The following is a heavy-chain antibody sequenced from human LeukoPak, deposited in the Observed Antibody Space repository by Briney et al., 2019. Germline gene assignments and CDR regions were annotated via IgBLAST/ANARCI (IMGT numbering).Heavy chain of an antibody. V-gene: IGHV1-69*05. Sequence: SVKVSCKXSGGTFSSYAISWVRQAPGQGLEWMGRIIPIFGTANYAQKFQGRVTITTDESTSTAYMELSSLRSEDTAVYYCARYYYDSSGYEDFQHWGPGTLVTVSS. CDR3: ARYYYDSSGYEDFQH. D-gene: IGHD3-22*01. CDR1: GGTFSSYA. CDR2: IIPIFGTA. J-gene: IGHJ1*01.